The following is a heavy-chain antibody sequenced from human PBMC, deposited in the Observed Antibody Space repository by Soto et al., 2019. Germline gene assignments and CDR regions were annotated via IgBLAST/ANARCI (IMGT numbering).Heavy chain of an antibody. CDR2: IIPIFGTA. D-gene: IGHD1-26*01. V-gene: IGHV1-69*01. CDR1: GGTFSSYS. Sequence: QVQLVQSGAEGKKPGSSVKVSCKASGGTFSSYSINWVRQAPGQGLEWMGEIIPIFGTANYAQKFQGRVTITADESTSTAYMELSSLRSEDTAVYYCARDGGSHSGGIDYWGQGTLVTVSS. CDR3: ARDGGSHSGGIDY. J-gene: IGHJ4*02.